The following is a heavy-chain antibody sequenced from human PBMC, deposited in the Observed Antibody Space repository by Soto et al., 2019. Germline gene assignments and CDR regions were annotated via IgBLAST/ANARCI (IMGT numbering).Heavy chain of an antibody. CDR2: IIPIISSA. Sequence: QVQLVQSGAEVKKPGSSVKVSCKASGGTFTNYAFSWVRQAPGQGLEWMGGIIPIISSAKYAQKFQGRVTNNAGESTSNGYMELGRLSSEDPAIYYWGRDHSFVGGTYYFDYWGQGTLVTVSS. CDR1: GGTFTNYA. J-gene: IGHJ4*02. CDR3: GRDHSFVGGTYYFDY. V-gene: IGHV1-69*01. D-gene: IGHD1-26*01.